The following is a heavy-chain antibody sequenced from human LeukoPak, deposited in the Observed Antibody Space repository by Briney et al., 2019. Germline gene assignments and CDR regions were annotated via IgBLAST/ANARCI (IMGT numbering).Heavy chain of an antibody. Sequence: GRSLRLSCAASGFTFSSYGMHWVRQAPGKGLEWVAVIWYDGSNKYYADSVKGRFTISRDNSKNTLYLQMSSLRAEDTAVYYCAKDSPAAWFDPWGQGTLVTVSS. D-gene: IGHD1-14*01. CDR1: GFTFSSYG. CDR2: IWYDGSNK. CDR3: AKDSPAAWFDP. V-gene: IGHV3-33*06. J-gene: IGHJ5*02.